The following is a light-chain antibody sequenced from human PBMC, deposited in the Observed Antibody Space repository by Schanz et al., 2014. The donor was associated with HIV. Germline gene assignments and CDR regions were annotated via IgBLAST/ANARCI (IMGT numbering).Light chain of an antibody. V-gene: IGLV1-44*01. CDR2: TQD. J-gene: IGLJ2*01. Sequence: QSVLTQPPSTSGTPGQRVAISCSGSSSNIGTYNVNWYQQLPGTAPRLLIYTQDQRPSGVPDRFSGSKSGTSASLAISGLQSEDEADYYCQSYDSSLSGVVFGGGTKLTVL. CDR1: SSNIGTYN. CDR3: QSYDSSLSGVV.